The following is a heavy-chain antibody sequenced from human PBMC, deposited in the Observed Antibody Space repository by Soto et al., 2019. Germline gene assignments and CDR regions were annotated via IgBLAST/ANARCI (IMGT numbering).Heavy chain of an antibody. CDR3: ARDGGIAAAGPLAPYGMDV. V-gene: IGHV3-7*01. CDR1: GFTFSSYW. Sequence: GGSLRLSCAASGFTFSSYWMSWVRQAPGKGLEWVANIKQDGSEKYYVDSVKGRFTISRDNAKNSLYLQMNSLRAEDTAVYYCARDGGIAAAGPLAPYGMDVWGQGTTVTVSS. CDR2: IKQDGSEK. D-gene: IGHD6-13*01. J-gene: IGHJ6*02.